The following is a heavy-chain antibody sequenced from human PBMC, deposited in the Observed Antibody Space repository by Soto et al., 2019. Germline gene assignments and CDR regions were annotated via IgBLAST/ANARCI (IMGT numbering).Heavy chain of an antibody. Sequence: GESLKISCAASGFTFSSYAMHWVRQAPGKGLEWVAVISYDGSNKYYADSVKGRFTISRDNSKNTLYLQMNSLRAEDTAVYYCARDLYKFAWSIAARDDAFDIWGQGTIVTVSS. CDR3: ARDLYKFAWSIAARDDAFDI. V-gene: IGHV3-30-3*01. J-gene: IGHJ3*02. CDR1: GFTFSSYA. D-gene: IGHD6-6*01. CDR2: ISYDGSNK.